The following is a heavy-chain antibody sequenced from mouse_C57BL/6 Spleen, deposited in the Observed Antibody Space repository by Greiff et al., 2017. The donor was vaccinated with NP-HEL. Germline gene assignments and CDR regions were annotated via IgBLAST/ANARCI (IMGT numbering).Heavy chain of an antibody. CDR2: ISDGGSYT. CDR1: GFTFSSYA. Sequence: EVQRVESGGGLVKPGGSLKLSCAASGFTFSSYAMSWVSQTPEKRLEWVATISDGGSYTYYPDNVKGRSTISTDTAKNNLYLQMSHLKSEDTAMYYCARDSDYYGSDCDVWGTGTTVTVSS. V-gene: IGHV5-4*01. J-gene: IGHJ1*03. D-gene: IGHD1-1*01. CDR3: ARDSDYYGSDCDV.